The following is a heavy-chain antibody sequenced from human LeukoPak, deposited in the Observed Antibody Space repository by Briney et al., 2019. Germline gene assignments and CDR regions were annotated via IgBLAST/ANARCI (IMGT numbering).Heavy chain of an antibody. CDR1: GFTLSSYA. V-gene: IGHV3-53*01. Sequence: GGSLRLSCAAPGFTLSSYAMSWVRQTPGKGLEWVSVIYSGGSTYYADSVKGRFTISRDNSKNTLYLQMNSLRAEDTAVYYCVRVRGYSGYEGRYYYYGMDVWGQGTTVTVSS. CDR2: IYSGGST. CDR3: VRVRGYSGYEGRYYYYGMDV. J-gene: IGHJ6*02. D-gene: IGHD5-12*01.